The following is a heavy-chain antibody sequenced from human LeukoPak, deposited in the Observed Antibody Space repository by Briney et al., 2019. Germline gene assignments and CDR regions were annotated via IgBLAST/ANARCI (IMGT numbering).Heavy chain of an antibody. V-gene: IGHV3-30*03. Sequence: GGSLRLSCAASGFTFSSYGMHWVRQAPGKGLEWVAVISYDGSNKYYADSVKGRFTISRDNSKNTLYLQMNSLRAEDTAVYYCARAGWELQYYFDYWGQGTLVTVSS. D-gene: IGHD1-26*01. CDR1: GFTFSSYG. CDR3: ARAGWELQYYFDY. J-gene: IGHJ4*02. CDR2: ISYDGSNK.